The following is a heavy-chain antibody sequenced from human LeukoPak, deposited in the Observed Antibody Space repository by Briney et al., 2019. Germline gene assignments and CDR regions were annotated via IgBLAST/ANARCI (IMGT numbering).Heavy chain of an antibody. CDR3: ARPCDFWSGYPFDY. D-gene: IGHD3-3*01. CDR2: INPNSGGT. CDR1: GYTFTGYY. V-gene: IGHV1-2*02. J-gene: IGHJ4*02. Sequence: ASVKVSYKASGYTFTGYYMHWVRQAPGQGLEWMGWINPNSGGTNYAQKFQGRVTMTRDTSISTAYMELSRLRSDDTAVYYCARPCDFWSGYPFDYWGQGTLVTVSS.